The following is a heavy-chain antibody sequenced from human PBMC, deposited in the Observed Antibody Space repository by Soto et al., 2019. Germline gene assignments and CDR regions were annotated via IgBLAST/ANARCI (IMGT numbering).Heavy chain of an antibody. Sequence: QVQLVQSGAEVKKPGSSVKVSCKASGGTFSSYAISWVRQAPGQGLEWMGGIIPIFGTANYAQKFQGRVTITADKSTSTAYMELSSLRSEDTVVYYCARARGNYYDSSGYYLDYWGQGTLVTVSS. CDR3: ARARGNYYDSSGYYLDY. J-gene: IGHJ4*02. V-gene: IGHV1-69*06. D-gene: IGHD3-22*01. CDR1: GGTFSSYA. CDR2: IIPIFGTA.